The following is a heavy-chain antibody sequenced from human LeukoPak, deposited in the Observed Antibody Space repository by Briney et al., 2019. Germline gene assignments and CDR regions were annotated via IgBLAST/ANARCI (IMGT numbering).Heavy chain of an antibody. CDR3: AKTDHYHPYYHGLDV. Sequence: GGSLRLSCAASGFTFSSYAMSWVRQAPGKGLEWVSAITGSGDSTYYADSVKGRFTISRDNSKNTLYLQMNSLRAEDTAVYYCAKTDHYHPYYHGLDVWGQGTTVTVSS. CDR1: GFTFSSYA. V-gene: IGHV3-23*01. J-gene: IGHJ6*02. D-gene: IGHD3-10*01. CDR2: ITGSGDST.